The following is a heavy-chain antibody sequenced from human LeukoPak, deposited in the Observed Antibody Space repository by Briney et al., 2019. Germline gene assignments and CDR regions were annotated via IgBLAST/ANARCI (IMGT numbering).Heavy chain of an antibody. J-gene: IGHJ6*02. CDR2: INWNGGST. CDR3: ARKGGYYDSINYYYYGMDV. D-gene: IGHD3-22*01. V-gene: IGHV3-20*04. Sequence: GGSLRLSCAASGFTFDDYGMSWVRQAPGKGLEWVSGINWNGGSTGYADSVKGRFTTSRDNAKNSLYLQMNSLRAEDTALYYCARKGGYYDSINYYYYGMDVWGQGTTVTVSS. CDR1: GFTFDDYG.